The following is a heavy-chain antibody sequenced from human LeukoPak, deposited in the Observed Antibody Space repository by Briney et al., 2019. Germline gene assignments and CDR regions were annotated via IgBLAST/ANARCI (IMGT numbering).Heavy chain of an antibody. D-gene: IGHD3-10*01. Sequence: ASVKVSCKVSGYTLTELSMHWVRQAPGKGLEWMGGFDPEDGETIYAQKFQGRVTMTEDTSTDTAYMELSSLRSGDTAVYYCATYPITYYYGSGSPYYFDYWGQGTLVTVSS. V-gene: IGHV1-24*01. J-gene: IGHJ4*02. CDR1: GYTLTELS. CDR2: FDPEDGET. CDR3: ATYPITYYYGSGSPYYFDY.